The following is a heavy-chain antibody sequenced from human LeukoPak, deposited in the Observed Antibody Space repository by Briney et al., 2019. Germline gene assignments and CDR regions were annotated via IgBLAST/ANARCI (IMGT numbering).Heavy chain of an antibody. Sequence: ASVKVSCKASGYTFTGYYMHWVRQAPGQGLEWMGRINPNSGGTNYAQKFQGRVTMTRDTSISTAYMELSRLRSDDTAVYYCARAPPPYSSGWYGEGGDYWGQGTLVTASS. J-gene: IGHJ4*02. CDR3: ARAPPPYSSGWYGEGGDY. V-gene: IGHV1-2*06. D-gene: IGHD6-19*01. CDR2: INPNSGGT. CDR1: GYTFTGYY.